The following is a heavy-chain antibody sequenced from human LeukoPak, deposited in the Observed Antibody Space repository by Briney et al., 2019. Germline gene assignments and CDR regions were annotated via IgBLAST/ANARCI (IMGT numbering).Heavy chain of an antibody. CDR1: GFTFSSYE. Sequence: GGSLRLSCAASGFTFSSYEMNWVRQAPGKGLEWVSYISSSGSTIYYADSVKGRFTISRGNAKNSLYLQMNSLRAEDTAVYYCARTSLLYYGSGSFDYWGQGTLVTVSS. CDR3: ARTSLLYYGSGSFDY. V-gene: IGHV3-48*03. D-gene: IGHD3-10*01. J-gene: IGHJ4*02. CDR2: ISSSGSTI.